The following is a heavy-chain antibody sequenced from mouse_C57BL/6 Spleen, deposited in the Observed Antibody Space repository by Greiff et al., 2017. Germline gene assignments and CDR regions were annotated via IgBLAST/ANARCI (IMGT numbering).Heavy chain of an antibody. J-gene: IGHJ1*03. CDR1: GYSITSGYY. CDR2: ISYDGSN. D-gene: IGHD1-2*01. V-gene: IGHV3-6*01. Sequence: EVKLQESGPGLVKPSQSLSLTCSVTGYSITSGYYWNWIRQFPGNKLEWMGYISYDGSNNYNPSLKNRISITRDTSKNQFFLKLNSVTTEDTATYYCARGRGYGFWGTGTTVTVSS. CDR3: ARGRGYGF.